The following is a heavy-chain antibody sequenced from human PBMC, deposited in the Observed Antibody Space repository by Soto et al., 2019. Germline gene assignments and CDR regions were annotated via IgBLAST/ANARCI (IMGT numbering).Heavy chain of an antibody. CDR3: ARALAIDWYTYFYDY. CDR2: ISYSGAT. D-gene: IGHD3-9*01. CDR1: GGCFSGYY. J-gene: IGHJ4*02. Sequence: PSETLSLTCAVYGGCFSGYYWSWIRQFPGKGLECLGYISYSGATNYNPSLKSRVTMSVDTSKNQFSLQLNSVTAADTAVYYCARALAIDWYTYFYDYWGQGPLVTVSS. V-gene: IGHV4-59*08.